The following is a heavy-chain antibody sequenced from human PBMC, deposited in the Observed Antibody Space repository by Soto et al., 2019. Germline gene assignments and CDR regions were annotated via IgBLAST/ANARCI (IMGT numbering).Heavy chain of an antibody. CDR3: ARRYGWLYFDY. CDR1: GDSISSSNYF. J-gene: IGHJ4*02. Sequence: SETLSRTCTVSGDSISSSNYFWGWIRQPHGKGLEWIGTIFYSGSTYYNPSLKSRVTISVDTSKNQFSLRLISVTAADTALYYCARRYGWLYFDYWGQGSLVTVSS. D-gene: IGHD6-19*01. V-gene: IGHV4-39*01. CDR2: IFYSGST.